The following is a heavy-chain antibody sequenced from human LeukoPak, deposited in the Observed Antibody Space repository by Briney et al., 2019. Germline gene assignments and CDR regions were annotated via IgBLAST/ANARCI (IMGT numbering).Heavy chain of an antibody. CDR3: ARVIHNGVALGH. CDR2: INPNTGET. Sequence: APVKVSCKASGHTFTHCYLHWVRQAPGQGLDWMGWINPNTGETFYARNFQGRVTMTRDPSISTAYMELSSLRFDDAAIHYCARVIHNGVALGHWGQGTLVTVSS. D-gene: IGHD2-8*01. CDR1: GHTFTHCY. J-gene: IGHJ4*02. V-gene: IGHV1-2*02.